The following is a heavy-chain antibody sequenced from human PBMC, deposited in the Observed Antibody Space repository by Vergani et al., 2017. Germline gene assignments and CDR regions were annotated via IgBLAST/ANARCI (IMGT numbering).Heavy chain of an antibody. Sequence: QLQLQESGPGLVKPSETLSLTCTVSGGSISSSSYYWGWIRQPPGKGLGWIGSIYYSGSTYYNPSLKSRVTISVDTSKNQSSLKLSSVTAADTAVYYCAGDIGPRAEKPQWGLGTLVTVSS. CDR3: AGDIGPRAEKPQ. CDR2: IYYSGST. D-gene: IGHD1-14*01. CDR1: GGSISSSSYY. J-gene: IGHJ4*02. V-gene: IGHV4-39*07.